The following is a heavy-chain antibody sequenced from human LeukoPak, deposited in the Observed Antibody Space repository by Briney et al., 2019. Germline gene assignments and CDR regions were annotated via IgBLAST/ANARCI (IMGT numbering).Heavy chain of an antibody. CDR3: ARALVTQWLVRYYYYYGMDV. J-gene: IGHJ6*02. CDR1: GFTVSSNY. D-gene: IGHD6-19*01. CDR2: IYSGGST. Sequence: GGSLRLSCAASGFTVSSNYMSWVRQAPGKGLEWVSVIYSGGSTYYADSVKGRFTISRDNSKNTLYLQMNSLRAEDTAVYYCARALVTQWLVRYYYYYGMDVWGQGTTVTVSS. V-gene: IGHV3-53*01.